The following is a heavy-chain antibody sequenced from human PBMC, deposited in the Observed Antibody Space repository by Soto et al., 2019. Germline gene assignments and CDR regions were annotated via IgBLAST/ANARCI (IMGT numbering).Heavy chain of an antibody. CDR1: GGSISSSY. Sequence: SETLSLTCTVSGGSISSSYWTWIRQSPGKGLEWIGYIHYSGSTNYNASLKSRVTISIDTSKNQFSLKLSSVIAADTAVYYCARGYEYFDYWGQGTLVTVSS. V-gene: IGHV4-59*01. J-gene: IGHJ4*02. CDR3: ARGYEYFDY. CDR2: IHYSGST. D-gene: IGHD5-12*01.